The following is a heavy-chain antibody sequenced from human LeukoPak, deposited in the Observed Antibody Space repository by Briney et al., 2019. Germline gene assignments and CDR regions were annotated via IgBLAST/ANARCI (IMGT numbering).Heavy chain of an antibody. CDR2: INPNSGGT. D-gene: IGHD5-18*01. Sequence: ASVKVSCKASGYTFTGYYMHWGRPAPGQGLEWMGWINPNSGGTNYEQKFQGRVTMTRDTSISTAYMELSRLRSDDTAVYYCAKISVQLWDYWGQGNLVTVSS. V-gene: IGHV1-2*02. CDR3: AKISVQLWDY. CDR1: GYTFTGYY. J-gene: IGHJ4*02.